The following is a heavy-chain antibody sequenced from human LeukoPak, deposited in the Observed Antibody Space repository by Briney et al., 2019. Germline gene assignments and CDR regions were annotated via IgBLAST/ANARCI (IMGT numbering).Heavy chain of an antibody. D-gene: IGHD5-18*01. CDR3: AKGRDSYGYGDFDY. V-gene: IGHV3-21*04. CDR2: ISSSSSYI. J-gene: IGHJ4*02. Sequence: GGSLRLSCAASGLTFSSYSMNWVRQAPGKGLEWVSSISSSSSYIYYADSVKGRFTISRHNSKNTLYLQMNSLRGEDTAVYYCAKGRDSYGYGDFDYWGQGTLVTVSS. CDR1: GLTFSSYS.